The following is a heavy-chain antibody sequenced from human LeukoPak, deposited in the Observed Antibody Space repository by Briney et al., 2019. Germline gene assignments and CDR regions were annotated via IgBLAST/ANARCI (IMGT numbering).Heavy chain of an antibody. D-gene: IGHD3-10*01. CDR3: ARAGLWFGELFDY. V-gene: IGHV3-7*01. Sequence: AGSLRLSCAASGFTFSSYWMTWVRQAPGKGLEWVANIQQDGSEKYYVDSVEGRFTISRDNAKNSLYLQMNSLRVEDTAVYYCARAGLWFGELFDYWGQGTLVTVSS. J-gene: IGHJ4*02. CDR2: IQQDGSEK. CDR1: GFTFSSYW.